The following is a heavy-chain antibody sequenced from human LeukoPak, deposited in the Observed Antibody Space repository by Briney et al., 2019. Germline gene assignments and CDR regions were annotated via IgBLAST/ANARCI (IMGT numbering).Heavy chain of an antibody. Sequence: ASVKVSCKASGYTFISYGISWVRQAPGQGLEWMGWISAYNGNTNYAQKLQGRVTMTTDTSTSTAYMELRSLRSDDTAVYYCARGPISLWFGDLFIYWGQGTLVTVSS. D-gene: IGHD3-10*01. CDR1: GYTFISYG. J-gene: IGHJ4*02. V-gene: IGHV1-18*04. CDR2: ISAYNGNT. CDR3: ARGPISLWFGDLFIY.